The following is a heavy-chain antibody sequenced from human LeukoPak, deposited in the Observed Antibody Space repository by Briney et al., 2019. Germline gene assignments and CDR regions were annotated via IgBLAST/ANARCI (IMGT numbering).Heavy chain of an antibody. CDR3: AKDRYSSSWNVDY. CDR2: ISYDGSNK. J-gene: IGHJ4*02. D-gene: IGHD6-13*01. V-gene: IGHV3-30*18. Sequence: PGGSLRLSCAASGFTFSSYGMHWVRQAPGKGPEWVAVISYDGSNKYYADSVKGRFTISRDNSKNTLYLQMNSLRAEDTAVYYCAKDRYSSSWNVDYWGQGTLVTVSS. CDR1: GFTFSSYG.